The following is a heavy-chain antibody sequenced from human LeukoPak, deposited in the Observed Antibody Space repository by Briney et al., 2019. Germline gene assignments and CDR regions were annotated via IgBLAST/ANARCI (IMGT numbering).Heavy chain of an antibody. CDR3: ARAPLSGYSSSWLVSY. CDR2: ISGSGGST. CDR1: GFSFGSEA. J-gene: IGHJ4*02. Sequence: GGSLRLSCTVSGFSFGSEAMSWVRQAPGKGLEWVSTISGSGGSTYYADSVKGRFTISRDNAKNTLYLQMNSLRAEDTAVYYCARAPLSGYSSSWLVSYWGQGTLVTVSS. V-gene: IGHV3-23*01. D-gene: IGHD6-13*01.